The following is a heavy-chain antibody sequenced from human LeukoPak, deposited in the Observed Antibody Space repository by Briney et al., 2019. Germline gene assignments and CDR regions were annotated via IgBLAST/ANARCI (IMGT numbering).Heavy chain of an antibody. CDR3: ARDHAQPWELLSPQFDY. Sequence: ASVKVSCKASGYTFTSYGISWVRQAPGQGLEWMGWISAYNGNTNYAQKLQGRVTMTTDTSTSTAYMELRSLRSDDTAVYYCARDHAQPWELLSPQFDYWGQGTLVTVSS. D-gene: IGHD1-26*01. CDR2: ISAYNGNT. CDR1: GYTFTSYG. J-gene: IGHJ4*02. V-gene: IGHV1-18*01.